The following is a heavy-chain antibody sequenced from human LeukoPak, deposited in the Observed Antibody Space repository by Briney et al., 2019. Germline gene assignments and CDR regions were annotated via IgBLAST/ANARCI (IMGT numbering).Heavy chain of an antibody. Sequence: GGSLRLSCAASGFTFSSFAMSWVRQAPGKGLEWVSSISSSSSYIYYADSVKGRFTISRDNAKNSLYLQMNSLRAEDTAVYYCAREEWFDPWGQGTLVTVSS. CDR1: GFTFSSFA. CDR3: AREEWFDP. CDR2: ISSSSSYI. J-gene: IGHJ5*02. V-gene: IGHV3-21*01.